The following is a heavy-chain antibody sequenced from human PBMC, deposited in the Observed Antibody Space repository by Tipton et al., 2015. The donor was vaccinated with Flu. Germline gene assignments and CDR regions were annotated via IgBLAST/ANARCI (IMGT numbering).Heavy chain of an antibody. V-gene: IGHV1-46*01. Sequence: QLVQSGAEVKKPGASVKVSCKASGYTFTSYYMHWVRQAPGQGLEWMGIINPSGGSTSYAQKFQGRVTMTRDTSTSTVYMELSSLRSEDTAVYYCARGREYQLSRGPTYACDIWGQGTMVTVSS. CDR2: INPSGGST. CDR3: ARGREYQLSRGPTYACDI. D-gene: IGHD2-2*01. CDR1: GYTFTSYY. J-gene: IGHJ3*02.